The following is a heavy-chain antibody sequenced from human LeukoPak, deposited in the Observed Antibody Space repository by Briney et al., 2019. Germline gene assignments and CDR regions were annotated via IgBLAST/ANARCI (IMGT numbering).Heavy chain of an antibody. CDR1: GVSISRNY. V-gene: IGHV4-59*08. CDR2: TYHSGVT. Sequence: PSETLSLTCTVSGVSISRNYWGWIRQPPGKGLEWIGYTYHSGVTNYNPSLKSRVTISVDTSKNQFSLKLSSVTAADTAVYYCARFSNSWSGYFDYWGQGTLVTVSS. D-gene: IGHD6-13*01. CDR3: ARFSNSWSGYFDY. J-gene: IGHJ4*02.